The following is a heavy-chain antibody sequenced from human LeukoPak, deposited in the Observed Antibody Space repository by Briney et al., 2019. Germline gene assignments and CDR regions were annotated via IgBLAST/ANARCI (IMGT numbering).Heavy chain of an antibody. CDR3: ARMLISSGYYVDS. CDR2: IYSGGTT. D-gene: IGHD3-22*01. CDR1: GFTVSSNY. J-gene: IGHJ4*02. V-gene: IGHV3-53*01. Sequence: GGSLRLSCAASGFTVSSNYMSWVRQAPGKRLEWVSVIYSGGTTYYADSVKGRFTISRDISKNTLYLQMGSLRVEDTAVYYCARMLISSGYYVDSWGQGTLVTVSS.